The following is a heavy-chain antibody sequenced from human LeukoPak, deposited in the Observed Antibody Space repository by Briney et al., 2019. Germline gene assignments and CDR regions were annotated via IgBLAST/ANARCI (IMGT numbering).Heavy chain of an antibody. CDR1: GGSISSGSYY. D-gene: IGHD3-10*01. CDR3: ARDSVFGASDYYFDS. Sequence: KSSETLSLTCTVSGGSISSGSYYWSWIRQPAGRGLEWIGRMYNTGSANYNPSLKSRVTISVDTSKSQVSLNLSSVTAADTAVYYCARDSVFGASDYYFDSWGQGILVTVSS. J-gene: IGHJ4*02. V-gene: IGHV4-61*02. CDR2: MYNTGSA.